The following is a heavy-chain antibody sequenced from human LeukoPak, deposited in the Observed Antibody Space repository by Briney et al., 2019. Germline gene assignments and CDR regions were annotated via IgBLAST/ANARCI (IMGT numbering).Heavy chain of an antibody. J-gene: IGHJ6*02. D-gene: IGHD3-22*01. V-gene: IGHV3-11*06. CDR2: ISSTSAYT. CDR1: TFTFSDYY. CDR3: ASDYYDSGVTAVYGLDV. Sequence: GGSLRLSCAASTFTFSDYYMTWIRQAPGKGLEWVSYISSTSAYTNYADSVRGRFTISRDNAKNSLYLQMNSLRAEDTAVYYCASDYYDSGVTAVYGLDVWGQGTTVTVSS.